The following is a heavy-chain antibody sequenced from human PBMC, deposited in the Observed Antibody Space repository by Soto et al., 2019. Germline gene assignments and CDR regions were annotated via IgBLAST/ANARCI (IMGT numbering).Heavy chain of an antibody. Sequence: PSETLSLTCTVSGGSLSSYYWTWIRQSPGKGLEWIGYVYFSGNTNYNPSLKSRVTISIDTSKNQFSLRLASVTAADTAFYYCGSVRPSGYVLSWGQGTLVTVLL. D-gene: IGHD6-25*01. CDR1: GGSLSSYY. CDR3: GSVRPSGYVLS. J-gene: IGHJ5*02. CDR2: VYFSGNT. V-gene: IGHV4-59*01.